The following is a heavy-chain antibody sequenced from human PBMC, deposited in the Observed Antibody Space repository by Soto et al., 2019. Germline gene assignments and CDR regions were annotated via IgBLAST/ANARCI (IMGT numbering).Heavy chain of an antibody. CDR1: GFSLTTSGVG. CDR2: IYWNDDK. V-gene: IGHV2-5*01. Sequence: SGPTLVNPTQTLTLTCTFSGFSLTTSGVGVGWIRQPPGKALEWLALIYWNDDKRYSPSLKGRLTITKDTSKNQVVLTMTNMDPVDTATYYCAHRQPPRYSSGWYVDYWGQGTLVTVSS. CDR3: AHRQPPRYSSGWYVDY. J-gene: IGHJ4*02. D-gene: IGHD6-19*01.